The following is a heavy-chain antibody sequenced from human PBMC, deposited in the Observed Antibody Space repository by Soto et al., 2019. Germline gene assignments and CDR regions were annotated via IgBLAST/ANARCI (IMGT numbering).Heavy chain of an antibody. V-gene: IGHV4-30-4*01. D-gene: IGHD6-6*01. CDR1: GGSISSGDYY. CDR3: ARAGVAARPRGLLDYFDY. J-gene: IGHJ4*02. Sequence: QVQLQESGPGLVKPSQTLSLTCTVSGGSISSGDYYWSWIRQPPGKGLEWIGYIYYSGSTYYNPSLKSRVTISVDTSKNQFSLKLSSVTAADTAVYYCARAGVAARPRGLLDYFDYWGQGTLVTVSS. CDR2: IYYSGST.